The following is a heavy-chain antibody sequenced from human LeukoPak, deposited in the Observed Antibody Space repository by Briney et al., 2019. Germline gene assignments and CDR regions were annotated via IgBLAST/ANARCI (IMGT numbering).Heavy chain of an antibody. CDR1: GFTVSNNY. J-gene: IGHJ4*02. Sequence: GGSLRLSCAASGFTVSNNYMSWVRQAPGKGLEWVSIIYSGGSTYYADSVKGRFTIPRDNSKNTLYLQMNSLRAEDTAVYYCARDLYHPQQKLRSDYWGRGTLVTVSS. CDR3: ARDLYHPQQKLRSDY. D-gene: IGHD1-14*01. CDR2: IYSGGST. V-gene: IGHV3-53*01.